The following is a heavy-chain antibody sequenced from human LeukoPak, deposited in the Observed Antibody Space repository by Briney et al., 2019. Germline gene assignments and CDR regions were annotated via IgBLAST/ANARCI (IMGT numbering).Heavy chain of an antibody. CDR3: VRDPPTALELFGY. CDR1: GFTFSTYW. D-gene: IGHD5-18*01. V-gene: IGHV3-74*01. Sequence: PGGSLRLSCAASGFTFSTYWMHWVRQAPGKGLVWVSHINNDGSSTNYADSVKGRFTISRDNAKNTLYLQMNSLRAEDTAVYYCVRDPPTALELFGYWGQGTPVTVSS. CDR2: INNDGSST. J-gene: IGHJ4*02.